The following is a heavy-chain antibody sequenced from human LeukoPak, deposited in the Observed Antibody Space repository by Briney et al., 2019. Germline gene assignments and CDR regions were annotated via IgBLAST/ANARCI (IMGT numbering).Heavy chain of an antibody. CDR2: IYYSGST. CDR1: GGSISSRGYY. J-gene: IGHJ4*02. V-gene: IGHV4-39*01. Sequence: SETLSLTCTVSGGSISSRGYYWGWIRQPPGKGLEWIGSIYYSGSTYYNPSLKSRVTISVDTSKNQFSLRLSSVTAADTAVYYCGSKSGSSAYSLGNYWGQGTLVTVSS. CDR3: GSKSGSSAYSLGNY. D-gene: IGHD5-12*01.